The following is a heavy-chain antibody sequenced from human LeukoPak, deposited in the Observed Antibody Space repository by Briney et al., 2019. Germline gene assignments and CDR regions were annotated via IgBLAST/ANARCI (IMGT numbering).Heavy chain of an antibody. CDR2: IIPIFGTA. Sequence: SVKVSCKASGGTFSSYAISWVRQAPGQGLEWMGGIIPIFGTANYAQKFQGRVTITADESTSTAYMELSSLRSDDTAVYYCARVYYDILTGYYGDYWGQGTLVTVSS. V-gene: IGHV1-69*13. D-gene: IGHD3-9*01. J-gene: IGHJ4*02. CDR1: GGTFSSYA. CDR3: ARVYYDILTGYYGDY.